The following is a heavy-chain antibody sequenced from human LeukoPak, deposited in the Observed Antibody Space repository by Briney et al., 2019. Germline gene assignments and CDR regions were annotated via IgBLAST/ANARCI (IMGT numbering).Heavy chain of an antibody. CDR3: AHGEA. V-gene: IGHV6-1*01. CDR1: GVSFFNNNAA. Sequence: SQTLSLTCAMSGVSFFNNNAAWDWLRQSPSRGCEWLGRTYYRSKWYSDSAVSGIDRITINSDTSKNQFSLHLNSVIPEDAALYFCAHGEACGQGTLVTVSS. J-gene: IGHJ5*02. CDR2: TYYRSKWYS. D-gene: IGHD5-24*01.